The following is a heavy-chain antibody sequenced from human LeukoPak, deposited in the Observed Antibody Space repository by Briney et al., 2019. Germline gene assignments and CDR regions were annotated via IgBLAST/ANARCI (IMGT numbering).Heavy chain of an antibody. J-gene: IGHJ3*02. V-gene: IGHV1-18*01. CDR1: GYTFTSYG. CDR3: ARRVAVARRDAFDI. D-gene: IGHD6-19*01. Sequence: GASVKVSCKASGYTFTSYGISWVRQAPGQRLEWMGWISSYNGNTNYAQKLQGRVTMSTDTSTGTAYMELRSLRSDDTAVYYCARRVAVARRDAFDIWGQGTMVTVSS. CDR2: ISSYNGNT.